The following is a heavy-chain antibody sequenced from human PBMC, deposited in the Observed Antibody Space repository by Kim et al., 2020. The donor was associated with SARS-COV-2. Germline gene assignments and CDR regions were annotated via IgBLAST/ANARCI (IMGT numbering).Heavy chain of an antibody. V-gene: IGHV3-48*01. CDR1: GFTFGSFG. Sequence: GGSLRLSCAASGFTFGSFGMNWVRQSPGKGLEWIASISTRSTTIYYADSVKGRFSIPRDNARNSLYLQMNSLRGDDTAIYYCARTFSGGWYYLDFWGQGT. D-gene: IGHD6-19*01. CDR2: ISTRSTTI. J-gene: IGHJ4*02. CDR3: ARTFSGGWYYLDF.